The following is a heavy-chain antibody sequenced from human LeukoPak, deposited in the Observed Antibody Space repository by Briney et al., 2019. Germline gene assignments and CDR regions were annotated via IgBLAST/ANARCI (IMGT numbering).Heavy chain of an antibody. J-gene: IGHJ4*02. CDR2: IYYSGNT. D-gene: IGHD1-26*01. V-gene: IGHV4-31*03. CDR1: GGSINRGGYY. Sequence: SETLSLTCTVSGGSINRGGYYWSWIRQHPGKGPEWIGYIYYSGNTYYNPSLKSRVSISMDTSKNQFSLKLSSLTAADTAVYYCARGGGSDDFDFWGQGTLVTVSS. CDR3: ARGGGSDDFDF.